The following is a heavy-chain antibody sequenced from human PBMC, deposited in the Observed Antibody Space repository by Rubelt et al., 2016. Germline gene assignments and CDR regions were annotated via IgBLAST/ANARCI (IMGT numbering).Heavy chain of an antibody. J-gene: IGHJ6*03. V-gene: IGHV4-39*01. CDR2: VYYNGNT. CDR3: ARGGKDPTLNIYYYMDV. Sequence: QPPGKGLEWIGAVYYNGNTYYNPSLKTRVTVYADTSKNQFFLRLLSVTAADTAVYYCARGGKDPTLNIYYYMDVWGKGTTVTVSS. D-gene: IGHD1/OR15-1a*01.